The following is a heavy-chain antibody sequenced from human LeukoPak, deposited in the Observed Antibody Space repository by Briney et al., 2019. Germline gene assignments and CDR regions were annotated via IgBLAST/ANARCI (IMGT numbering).Heavy chain of an antibody. CDR2: IYHSGST. D-gene: IGHD3-3*01. V-gene: IGHV4-30-2*01. CDR3: ARVDDFWSGYPYDAFDI. J-gene: IGHJ3*02. CDR1: GGSISSGGYS. Sequence: SETLSLTCAVSGGSISSGGYSWSWIRQPPGKGLEWIGYIYHSGSTYYNPSLKSRVTISVDRSKNQFSLKLSSVTAADTAVYYCARVDDFWSGYPYDAFDIWGQGTMVTVSS.